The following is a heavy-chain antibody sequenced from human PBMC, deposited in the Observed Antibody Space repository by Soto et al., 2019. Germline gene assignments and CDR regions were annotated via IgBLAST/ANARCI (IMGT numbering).Heavy chain of an antibody. Sequence: EVQLLESGGGLVQPGGSLRLSCAASGFTFSTYVMTWVRQAPGKGLEWVSAISASGGDTYYADSVKGRSTISRDNSKNQLYLQMNSLRVEDTAIYYCAKGGWLDDYGAKGTLVTVSA. CDR2: ISASGGDT. CDR1: GFTFSTYV. V-gene: IGHV3-23*01. CDR3: AKGGWLDDY. J-gene: IGHJ4*02. D-gene: IGHD6-19*01.